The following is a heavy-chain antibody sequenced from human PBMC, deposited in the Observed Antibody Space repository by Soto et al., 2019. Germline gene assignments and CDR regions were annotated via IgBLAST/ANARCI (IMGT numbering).Heavy chain of an antibody. J-gene: IGHJ4*02. CDR3: AIGTTAVYCFDF. CDR2: ISATGGSA. CDR1: GFTFSSYA. D-gene: IGHD2-15*01. V-gene: IGHV3-23*01. Sequence: DVQLLESGGGLVQPGGSLSLSCAASGFTFSSYAMSWVRQAPGKGLEWVSAISATGGSAFYADSVKGRFTISRDNSKNTVFLQIDSLVTEDTTVYYCAIGTTAVYCFDFWGQGTLVTVSS.